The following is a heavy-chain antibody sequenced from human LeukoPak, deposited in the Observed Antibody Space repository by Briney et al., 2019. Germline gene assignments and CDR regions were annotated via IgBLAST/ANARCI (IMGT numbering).Heavy chain of an antibody. J-gene: IGHJ4*02. V-gene: IGHV4-59*01. Sequence: SETLSLTCSVSGGSISSYYWSWIRQPPGKGLEWIGYSYYSGSTNSNPSLKSRVTISVDTSKNQFSLKLNSVTAADTAVYYCARVGSGSFDYWGQGTLVTVSS. CDR1: GGSISSYY. CDR2: SYYSGST. D-gene: IGHD6-19*01. CDR3: ARVGSGSFDY.